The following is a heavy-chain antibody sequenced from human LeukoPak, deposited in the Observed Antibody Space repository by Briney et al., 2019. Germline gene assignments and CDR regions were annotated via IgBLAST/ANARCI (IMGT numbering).Heavy chain of an antibody. CDR3: AKSPTYYYDSSAYRHFDY. D-gene: IGHD3-22*01. CDR1: GYTLTELS. CDR2: LDPEDGET. V-gene: IGHV1-24*01. J-gene: IGHJ4*02. Sequence: ASVKVSCKVSGYTLTELSMHWVRQAPGKGLEWMGGLDPEDGETIYAQKFQGRVTMTEDTSTDTAYMELSSLRAEDTAVYYCAKSPTYYYDSSAYRHFDYWGQGTLVTVSS.